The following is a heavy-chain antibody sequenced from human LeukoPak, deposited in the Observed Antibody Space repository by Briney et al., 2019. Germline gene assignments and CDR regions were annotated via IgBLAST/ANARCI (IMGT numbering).Heavy chain of an antibody. D-gene: IGHD5-18*01. Sequence: SETLSLTCTVSGGSMTTHHWNWIRQTPGKGLEWIGYVFDSGRTKENPSLKSRVTLSADTSKNQLSLRLSSVTAADTAVYYCTTIKRGNIFGYFDLWGQGILVTVSS. V-gene: IGHV4-59*11. CDR2: VFDSGRT. J-gene: IGHJ4*02. CDR3: TTIKRGNIFGYFDL. CDR1: GGSMTTHH.